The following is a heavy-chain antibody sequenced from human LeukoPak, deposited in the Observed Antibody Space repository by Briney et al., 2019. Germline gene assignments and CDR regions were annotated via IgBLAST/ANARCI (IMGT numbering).Heavy chain of an antibody. V-gene: IGHV1-2*02. CDR3: ARVWRGAARTLLDY. D-gene: IGHD6-6*01. CDR2: INPNSGGT. CDR1: GYTFTGYY. J-gene: IGHJ4*02. Sequence: ASVKVSCKASGYTFTGYYMHWVRQAPGQGLEWMGWINPNSGGTNYAQKFQGRVTMTRDTSIRTAYMELSRLRSDDTAVYYCARVWRGAARTLLDYWGQGTLVTVSS.